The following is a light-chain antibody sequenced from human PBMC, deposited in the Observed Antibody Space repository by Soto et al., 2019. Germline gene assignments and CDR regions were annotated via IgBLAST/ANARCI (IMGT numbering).Light chain of an antibody. CDR2: ENN. V-gene: IGLV1-51*02. J-gene: IGLJ1*01. CDR1: SSNIGNNY. Sequence: QSVLTQPPSVSAAPGQKVTISCSVSSSNIGNNYVSWYQQLPGTAPKLLIYENNKRPSGIPDRFSGSKSGTSATLGITGLQTGDEADYYCGTWDSSLSAGGVFGTGTKLTVL. CDR3: GTWDSSLSAGGV.